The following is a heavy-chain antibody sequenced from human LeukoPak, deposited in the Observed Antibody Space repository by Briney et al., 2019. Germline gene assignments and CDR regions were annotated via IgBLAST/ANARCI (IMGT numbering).Heavy chain of an antibody. CDR3: AKVARVVVIPLDVFDI. CDR1: GFTCSDYA. CDR2: ISSSGSTI. V-gene: IGHV3-11*01. D-gene: IGHD3-22*01. J-gene: IGHJ3*02. Sequence: PGGSLRLSCAASGFTCSDYAMNWVRQAPGKGLEWIAYISSSGSTIYYADSVEGRFTISRDNAKNSLNLQMNSLRSEDTAVYYCAKVARVVVIPLDVFDIWGQGTMVTVSS.